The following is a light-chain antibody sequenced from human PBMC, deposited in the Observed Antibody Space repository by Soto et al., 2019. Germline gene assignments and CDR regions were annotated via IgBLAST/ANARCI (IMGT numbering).Light chain of an antibody. CDR1: SSNIGRNS. V-gene: IGLV1-51*01. CDR2: DDT. Sequence: QSVLAQPPSVSAAPGQKVTISCSVSSSNIGRNSVSWYEPLPGSAPTLLIYDDTKRPSGIPDRFSGSKSGTSATLGITGFQTGDEADYYCGSWDSSLSAYVFGTGTKVTVL. J-gene: IGLJ1*01. CDR3: GSWDSSLSAYV.